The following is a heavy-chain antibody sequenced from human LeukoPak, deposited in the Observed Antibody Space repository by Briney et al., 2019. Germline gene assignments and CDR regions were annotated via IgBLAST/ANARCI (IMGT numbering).Heavy chain of an antibody. D-gene: IGHD2-2*01. J-gene: IGHJ4*02. CDR1: GFTFSSYS. CDR2: ISSSSHI. V-gene: IGHV3-21*01. Sequence: GGSLRLSCAASGFTFSSYSMKWVRQAPGEGLEWVSSISSSSHIYYADSVKGRFTISRDNAKNSLYLQMNSPRAEDTAVYYCARGGCSSASCAFDYWGQGTLVTVSS. CDR3: ARGGCSSASCAFDY.